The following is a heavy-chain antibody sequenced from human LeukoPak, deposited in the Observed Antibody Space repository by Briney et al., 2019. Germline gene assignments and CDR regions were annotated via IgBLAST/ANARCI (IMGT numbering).Heavy chain of an antibody. CDR3: ARNDTDY. CDR2: INHSGST. V-gene: IGHV4-34*01. D-gene: IGHD3-22*01. Sequence: SETPSLTCAVYGGSFSGYYWSWIRQPPGKGLEWIGEINHSGSTNYNPSLKSRVTISVDTSKNQFSLKLSSVTAADTAVYYCARNDTDYWGQGTLVTVSS. J-gene: IGHJ4*02. CDR1: GGSFSGYY.